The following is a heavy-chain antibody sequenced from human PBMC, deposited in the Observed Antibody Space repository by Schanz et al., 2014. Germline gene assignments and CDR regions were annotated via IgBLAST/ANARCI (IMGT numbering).Heavy chain of an antibody. J-gene: IGHJ4*01. V-gene: IGHV3-23*04. D-gene: IGHD7-27*01. Sequence: EVQLVESGGGLVQPGGSLRLSCAASGFSFSTHAMSWVRQAPGQGLEWVAGISGSGGSTDYADSVKGRFIIPRDNSKNTLYLQMNSLRAEDTAVYYCARDDAWAFDYWGHGTLVTVSS. CDR2: ISGSGGST. CDR3: ARDDAWAFDY. CDR1: GFSFSTHA.